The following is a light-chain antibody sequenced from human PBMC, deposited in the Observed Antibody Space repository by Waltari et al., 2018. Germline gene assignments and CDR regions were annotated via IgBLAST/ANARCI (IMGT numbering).Light chain of an antibody. CDR3: QQANSFPIT. J-gene: IGKJ5*01. CDR1: QGIRTW. CDR2: DAT. Sequence: IQVTKSPSSVSASIGDRVNITCRASQGIRTWLSWYQKRPGEAPRLLIHDATSLQSGVPSRFSGGGSGTDFTLTISGLQPEDFATYYCQQANSFPITFGQGTRLDIK. V-gene: IGKV1D-12*01.